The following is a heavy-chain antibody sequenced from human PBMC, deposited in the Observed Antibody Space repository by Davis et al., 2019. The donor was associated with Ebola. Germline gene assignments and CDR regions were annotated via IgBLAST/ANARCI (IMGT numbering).Heavy chain of an antibody. D-gene: IGHD6-19*01. V-gene: IGHV3-7*01. CDR3: VKNSGWYKLDC. CDR2: IKGDGIQI. CDR1: GFTFINHS. J-gene: IGHJ4*02. Sequence: PGESLKISCPASGFTFINHSMTWVRQAPGKGLEWVANIKGDGIQIGHAGPVKGRFTISRDNGKKSLFLQMDSLRGEDTAVYYCVKNSGWYKLDCWGQGILVTVSS.